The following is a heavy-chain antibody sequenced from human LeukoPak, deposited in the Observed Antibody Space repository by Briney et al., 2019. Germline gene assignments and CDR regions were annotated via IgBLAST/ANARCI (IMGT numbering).Heavy chain of an antibody. J-gene: IGHJ4*02. D-gene: IGHD1-1*01. V-gene: IGHV3-21*05. CDR3: AARRTTGDY. CDR2: ISSSSSYT. Sequence: GGSLRLSCAASGFTFSSSEMNWVRQAPGKGLEWVSYISSSSSYTNYADSVKGRFTISRDNAKNSLYLQMNSLRAEDTAVYYCAARRTTGDYWGQGTLVTVSS. CDR1: GFTFSSSE.